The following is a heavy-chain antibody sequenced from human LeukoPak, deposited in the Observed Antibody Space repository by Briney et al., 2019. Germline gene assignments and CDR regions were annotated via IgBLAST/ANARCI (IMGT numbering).Heavy chain of an antibody. J-gene: IGHJ3*02. CDR1: GFTFSNAW. CDR2: IKNKTDGGTT. Sequence: GGSLRLSCAASGFTFSNAWMSWVRQAPGKGLEWVGRIKNKTDGGTTDYAAPVKGRFTISRDDSKNTLYLQMNSLKTEDTAVYYCTTDLGAFDIWGQGTMVTVSS. CDR3: TTDLGAFDI. V-gene: IGHV3-15*01.